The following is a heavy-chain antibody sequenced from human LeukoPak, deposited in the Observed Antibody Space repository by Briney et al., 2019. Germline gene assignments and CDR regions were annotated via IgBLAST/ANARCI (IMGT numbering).Heavy chain of an antibody. CDR2: ISSSSSYI. CDR3: ARDGRDSSGYYPFFDY. V-gene: IGHV3-21*01. Sequence: TAGGSLRLSCAASGFTFSSYSMNWVRQAPGKGLEWVSSISSSSSYIYYADSVKGRFTISRDNAKNSLYLQMNSLRAEDTAVYYCARDGRDSSGYYPFFDYWGQGTLVTVSS. D-gene: IGHD3-22*01. J-gene: IGHJ4*02. CDR1: GFTFSSYS.